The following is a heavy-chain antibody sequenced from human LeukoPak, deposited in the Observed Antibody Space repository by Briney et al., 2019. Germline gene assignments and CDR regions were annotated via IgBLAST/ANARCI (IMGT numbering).Heavy chain of an antibody. CDR1: GFTFSSYA. CDR3: AKDLMTTVTSFDY. D-gene: IGHD4-11*01. Sequence: GGSLRLSCAASGFTFSSYAMSWVRQAPGQGLEWVSAISAGGDSPYYADSVQGPFSISRDNSKNTLYLQMNSLRAEDTAVYYCAKDLMTTVTSFDYWGQGTLVTVSS. CDR2: ISAGGDSP. V-gene: IGHV3-23*01. J-gene: IGHJ4*02.